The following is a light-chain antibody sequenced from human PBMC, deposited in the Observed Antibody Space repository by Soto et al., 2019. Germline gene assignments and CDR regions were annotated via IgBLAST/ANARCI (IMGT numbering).Light chain of an antibody. CDR3: QSYDSSLSEV. J-gene: IGLJ1*01. V-gene: IGLV1-40*01. CDR2: GNN. Sequence: QSALTQPPSVSGAPGQRVTISCTGSSSNIGAGYDVHWYQQLPGTAPKLLIYGNNNRPSGVPDRFSGSKSGTSASLAITGLQAEDEADYYCQSYDSSLSEVFGTGTKVTVL. CDR1: SSNIGAGYD.